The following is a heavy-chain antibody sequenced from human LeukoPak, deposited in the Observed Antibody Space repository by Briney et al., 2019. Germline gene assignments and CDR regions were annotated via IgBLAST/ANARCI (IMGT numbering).Heavy chain of an antibody. CDR2: ISYDGSNK. CDR1: GFTFSSYA. J-gene: IGHJ4*02. V-gene: IGHV3-30-3*01. Sequence: PGGSLRLSCAASGFTFSSYAMHWVRQAPGKGLEWVAVISYDGSNKYYADSVKGRFTISRDNSKNTLYLQMNSLRAEDTAVYYCARVFDSSGYSGDYWGQGTLVTVSS. CDR3: ARVFDSSGYSGDY. D-gene: IGHD3-22*01.